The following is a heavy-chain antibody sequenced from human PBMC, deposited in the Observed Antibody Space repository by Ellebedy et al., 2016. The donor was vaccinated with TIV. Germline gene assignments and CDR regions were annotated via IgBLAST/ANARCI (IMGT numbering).Heavy chain of an antibody. CDR3: ASGRGYCSSIRCSFHGMDV. J-gene: IGHJ6*02. CDR1: GYTFTSYG. D-gene: IGHD2-2*01. Sequence: AASVKVSCKTSGYTFTSYGISWVRQAPGQGLEWLGWISAYNGNPNYAQMLQGRVTMTTDTFTSTAYMELRSLRSDDTAVYYCASGRGYCSSIRCSFHGMDVWGQGTTVTVSS. V-gene: IGHV1-18*04. CDR2: ISAYNGNP.